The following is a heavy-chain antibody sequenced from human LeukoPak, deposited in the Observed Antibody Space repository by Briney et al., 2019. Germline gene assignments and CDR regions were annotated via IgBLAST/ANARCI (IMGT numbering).Heavy chain of an antibody. V-gene: IGHV4-34*01. CDR2: INHSGST. Sequence: PSETLSLTCAVYGGSFSGYYWSWIRQPPGKGLEWIGEINHSGSTDYNPSLKSRVTISVDTSKNQFSLKLSSVTAADTAVYYCARERSGSYLGTLDYWGQGTLVTVSS. D-gene: IGHD1-26*01. J-gene: IGHJ4*02. CDR1: GGSFSGYY. CDR3: ARERSGSYLGTLDY.